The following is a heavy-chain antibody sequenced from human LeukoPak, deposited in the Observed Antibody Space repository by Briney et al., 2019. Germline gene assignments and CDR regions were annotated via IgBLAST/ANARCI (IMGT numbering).Heavy chain of an antibody. CDR2: IYHXXGTT. CDR1: GGSITSYF. D-gene: IGHD2-15*01. V-gene: IGHV4-59*01. Sequence: SETLSLTCTVSGGSITSYFWTXXRQPPGKXXXXXXXIYHXXGTTNYNPSLKSRVSISVATSKTHFSLKLSSVTAADTAVYYCAQKAPYSPEYSQHWGRGTLVTVSS. CDR3: AQKAPYSPEYSQH. J-gene: IGHJ1*01.